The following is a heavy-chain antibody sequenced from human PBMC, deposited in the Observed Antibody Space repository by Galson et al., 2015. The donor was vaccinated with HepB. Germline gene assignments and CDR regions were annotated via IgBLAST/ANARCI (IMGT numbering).Heavy chain of an antibody. CDR3: AKDIRYYDSSGYYYPIDY. J-gene: IGHJ4*02. V-gene: IGHV3-30*18. D-gene: IGHD3-22*01. CDR1: GFTFSNYG. Sequence: SLRLSCAVSGFTFSNYGMHWVRQAPGKGLEWVAVISYDGSNKYYADSVKCRFTISRDNSKNTLYLQMNSLRAEDTALYYCAKDIRYYDSSGYYYPIDYWGQGTLVTVSS. CDR2: ISYDGSNK.